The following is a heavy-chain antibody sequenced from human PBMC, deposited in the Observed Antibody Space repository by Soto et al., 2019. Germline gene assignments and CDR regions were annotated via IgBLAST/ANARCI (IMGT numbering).Heavy chain of an antibody. CDR3: ARDRRCSSTSCYTFGNWFDP. CDR1: GYTFTSYG. V-gene: IGHV1-18*04. Sequence: ASVKVSCKASGYTFTSYGISWVRQAPGQGLEWMGWISAYNGNTNYAQKLQGRVTMTTDTSTSTAYMELRSLRSDDTAVYYCARDRRCSSTSCYTFGNWFDPWGQGTQVTVYS. J-gene: IGHJ5*02. CDR2: ISAYNGNT. D-gene: IGHD2-2*02.